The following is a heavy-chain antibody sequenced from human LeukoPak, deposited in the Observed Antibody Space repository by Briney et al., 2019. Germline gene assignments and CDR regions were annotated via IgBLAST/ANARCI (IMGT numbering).Heavy chain of an antibody. CDR3: ARGGSGSSYFDY. CDR2: ISSSSSYI. J-gene: IGHJ4*02. V-gene: IGHV3-21*01. Sequence: KPGGSLRLSCAASGFTFSSYSMNWVRQAPGKGLEWVSSISSSSSYIYYADSVKGRLTISRDNAKNSLYLQMNSLRAEDTAVYYCARGGSGSSYFDYWGQGTLVTVSS. CDR1: GFTFSSYS. D-gene: IGHD3-10*01.